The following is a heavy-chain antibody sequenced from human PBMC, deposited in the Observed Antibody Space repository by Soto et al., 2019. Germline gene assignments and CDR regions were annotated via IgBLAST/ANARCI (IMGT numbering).Heavy chain of an antibody. D-gene: IGHD2-15*01. CDR3: ARDLGGCSAGSCRHNWFDP. J-gene: IGHJ5*02. Sequence: SVKVSCKASGGTFSSYAISWVRRAPGQGLEWMGGIIPIYGTANYAQKFQDRVTITADESTSTAYMELSSLTSEDTAVYYCARDLGGCSAGSCRHNWFDPWGQGTLVTVSS. V-gene: IGHV1-69*13. CDR1: GGTFSSYA. CDR2: IIPIYGTA.